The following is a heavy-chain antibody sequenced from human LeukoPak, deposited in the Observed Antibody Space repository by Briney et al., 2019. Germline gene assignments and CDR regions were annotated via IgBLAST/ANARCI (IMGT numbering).Heavy chain of an antibody. V-gene: IGHV3-30*04. D-gene: IGHD6-13*01. J-gene: IGHJ4*02. CDR1: GLTFSSYA. CDR2: ISYDGSNK. CDR3: ARDGEYSSSWEDFDY. Sequence: PGRSLRLSCAASGLTFSSYAMHWVRQAPGKGLEWVAVISYDGSNKYYADSVKGRFTISRDNSKNTLYLQMNSLRAEDTAVYYCARDGEYSSSWEDFDYWGQGTLVTVSS.